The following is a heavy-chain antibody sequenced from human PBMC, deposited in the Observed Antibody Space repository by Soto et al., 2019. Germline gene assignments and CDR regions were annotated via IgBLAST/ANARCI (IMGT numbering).Heavy chain of an antibody. D-gene: IGHD2-8*01. J-gene: IGHJ3*02. V-gene: IGHV3-23*01. CDR1: GFTFSSYA. CDR3: AKDGGRDIVLMVYATNDAFDI. Sequence: GGSLRLSCAASGFTFSSYAMSWVRQAPGKGLEWVSGISGSGGSTYYADSVKGRFTISRDDSKNTLYLQMNSLRAEDAAVYYCAKDGGRDIVLMVYATNDAFDIWGQGTMVTVSS. CDR2: ISGSGGST.